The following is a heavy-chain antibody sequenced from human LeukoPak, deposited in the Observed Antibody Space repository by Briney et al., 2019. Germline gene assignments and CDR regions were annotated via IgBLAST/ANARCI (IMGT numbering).Heavy chain of an antibody. CDR3: AKDDAWVRYQD. V-gene: IGHV3-23*01. D-gene: IGHD5-12*01. J-gene: IGHJ4*02. Sequence: GGSLRLSCAASGFTFSSHGMSWVRQAPGKGLEWVSTISGSGDNTYYADSVKGRFTISRDNSKNTLYLQMNSLRAEDTAVYYCAKDDAWVRYQDWGQGTLVTVSS. CDR1: GFTFSSHG. CDR2: ISGSGDNT.